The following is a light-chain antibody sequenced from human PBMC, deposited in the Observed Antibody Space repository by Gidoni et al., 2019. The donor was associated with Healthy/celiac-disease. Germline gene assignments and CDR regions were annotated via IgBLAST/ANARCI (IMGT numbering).Light chain of an antibody. J-gene: IGLJ2*01. Sequence: QSALTQPASVYGSPGQSITISCTGTSSDVGGYKYVSWYQQHPGKAPKLMIYDVSNRPSRVSNRFSCSKSGTTASLTISGLQAEDEAYYYGSSYTSSSTLAVVFGGGTKLTVL. CDR3: SSYTSSSTLAVV. CDR2: DVS. V-gene: IGLV2-14*03. CDR1: SSDVGGYKY.